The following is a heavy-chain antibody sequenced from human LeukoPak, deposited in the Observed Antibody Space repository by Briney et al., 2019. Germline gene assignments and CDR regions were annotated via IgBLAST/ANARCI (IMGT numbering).Heavy chain of an antibody. CDR2: IKQDGSEK. CDR3: ARDWPPNWFDP. J-gene: IGHJ5*02. Sequence: GGSLRLSCAASGFTFSSYGMHWVRQAPGKGLEWVANIKQDGSEKYYVDSVKGRFTISRDNAKNSLYLQVNSLRAEDTAVYYCARDWPPNWFDPWGQGTLVTVSS. V-gene: IGHV3-7*04. CDR1: GFTFSSYG.